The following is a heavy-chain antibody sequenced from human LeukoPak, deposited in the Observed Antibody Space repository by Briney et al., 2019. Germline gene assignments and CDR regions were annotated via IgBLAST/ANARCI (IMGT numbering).Heavy chain of an antibody. J-gene: IGHJ4*02. D-gene: IGHD2-15*01. Sequence: GGSLRLSCAASGFTFSTYSMNWVRQAPGKGLEWVSYISSSSSTIYYADSVKGRFTISRDNSKNTLYLQMNSLRAEDTAVYYCAKEFRGGYCSGGSCGYWGQGTLVTVSS. CDR3: AKEFRGGYCSGGSCGY. V-gene: IGHV3-48*01. CDR2: ISSSSSTI. CDR1: GFTFSTYS.